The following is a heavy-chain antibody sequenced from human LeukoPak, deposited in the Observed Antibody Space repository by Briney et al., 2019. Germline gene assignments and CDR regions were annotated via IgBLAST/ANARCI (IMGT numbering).Heavy chain of an antibody. V-gene: IGHV4-39*07. Sequence: SETLSLTCTVSGGSISRSKYYWGWIRRPPGKGLEWIASVYYSGSTYYNPSLKSRVTISVDTSKNQFSLKLSSVTAADTAVYYCARVVSSGWYDSFDYWGQGTLVTVSS. CDR1: GGSISRSKYY. D-gene: IGHD6-19*01. J-gene: IGHJ4*02. CDR2: VYYSGST. CDR3: ARVVSSGWYDSFDY.